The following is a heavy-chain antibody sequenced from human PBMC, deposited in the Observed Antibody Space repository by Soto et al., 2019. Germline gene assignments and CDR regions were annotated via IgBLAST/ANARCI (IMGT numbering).Heavy chain of an antibody. CDR1: GFAFRGYW. J-gene: IGHJ4*02. V-gene: IGHV3-7*01. D-gene: IGHD5-12*01. Sequence: EVQLVESGGDLVQPGGSLRLSCAASGFAFRGYWMSWVRQAPGKGLEGVANIKQDGSEKYYVDSVKGRFTISRDNAKNSLYLQMNSLRVEDTAVYYCARATSVDAYWGQGTLVTVSS. CDR3: ARATSVDAY. CDR2: IKQDGSEK.